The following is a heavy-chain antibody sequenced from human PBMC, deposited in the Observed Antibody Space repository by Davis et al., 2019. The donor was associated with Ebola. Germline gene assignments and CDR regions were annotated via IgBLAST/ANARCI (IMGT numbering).Heavy chain of an antibody. J-gene: IGHJ4*02. CDR3: TRERDWGEHIDY. Sequence: GESLKISCQGSGFNLADYAVSWFRQAPGKGLERVGFIRGIGYGGTIEYGASVKGRFTFSRDDSKSIAYLQMNSLKTEDTAVYFCTRERDWGEHIDYWGQGTLVTVSS. D-gene: IGHD7-27*01. CDR1: GFNLADYA. CDR2: IRGIGYGGTI. V-gene: IGHV3-49*03.